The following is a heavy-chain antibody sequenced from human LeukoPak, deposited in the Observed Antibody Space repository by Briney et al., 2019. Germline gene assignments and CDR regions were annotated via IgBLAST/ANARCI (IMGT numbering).Heavy chain of an antibody. J-gene: IGHJ4*02. Sequence: GGSLRLSCAASGFAFSSYTMNWVRQAPGKGLEWVSCITSSSRTIYYADSVKGRFTISRDNADNSLYLQLTSLRPEDTAVYYCAREHKTFDYWGQGILVTVSS. CDR1: GFAFSSYT. V-gene: IGHV3-48*04. CDR2: ITSSSRTI. CDR3: AREHKTFDY.